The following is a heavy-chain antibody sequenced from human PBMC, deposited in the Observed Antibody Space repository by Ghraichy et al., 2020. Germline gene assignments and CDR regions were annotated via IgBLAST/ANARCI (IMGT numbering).Heavy chain of an antibody. Sequence: ASVKVSCKASGYSFITYCITWVRQAPGQGLEWMGWITTKSGNTQYAQKFQGRVTMTTETSTETAYMELRSLRFDDTAVYYCARGVNWLDPWGQGTLVTVSS. J-gene: IGHJ5*02. CDR2: ITTKSGNT. V-gene: IGHV1-18*01. CDR1: GYSFITYC. CDR3: ARGVNWLDP.